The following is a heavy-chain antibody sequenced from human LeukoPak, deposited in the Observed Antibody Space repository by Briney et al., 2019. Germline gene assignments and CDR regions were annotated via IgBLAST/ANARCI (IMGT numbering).Heavy chain of an antibody. Sequence: SVKVSCKASGFTFTSSAVQWVRQARGQRLEWIGWIVVGSGNTNYAQKFQERVTITRDMSTSTAYMELSSLRSEDTAVYYCATRRDLYSNAFDIWGQGTMVTVSS. CDR1: GFTFTSSA. CDR3: ATRRDLYSNAFDI. D-gene: IGHD4-11*01. J-gene: IGHJ3*02. CDR2: IVVGSGNT. V-gene: IGHV1-58*01.